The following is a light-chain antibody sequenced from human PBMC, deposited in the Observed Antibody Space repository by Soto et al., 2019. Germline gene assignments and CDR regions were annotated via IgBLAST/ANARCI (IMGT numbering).Light chain of an antibody. J-gene: IGKJ3*01. CDR3: QQYGSSPRVT. CDR2: GAS. CDR1: QSVSSSY. Sequence: EIVLTQSPGTLSLSPGERATLSCRASQSVSSSYLAWYQQKPGQAPRLLIYGASSRATGIPDRFNGSGSVTELTITTSRLEPEDFAVYYCQQYGSSPRVTFGPGTQVDIK. V-gene: IGKV3-20*01.